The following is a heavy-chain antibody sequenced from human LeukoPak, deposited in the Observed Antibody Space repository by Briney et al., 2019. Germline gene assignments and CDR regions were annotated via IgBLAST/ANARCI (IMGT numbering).Heavy chain of an antibody. V-gene: IGHV1-2*02. J-gene: IGHJ1*01. D-gene: IGHD3-22*01. CDR3: ASGGRYYYDSSGPGWSFFQH. Sequence: GASVKVSCKASGYTFTGYYIHWVRQAPGQGLEWMGWINPNTGGTNNAQKFQGRVTMTRDTSISTAYMELSRLRSDDTALYYCASGGRYYYDSSGPGWSFFQHWGQGTLVTVSS. CDR2: INPNTGGT. CDR1: GYTFTGYY.